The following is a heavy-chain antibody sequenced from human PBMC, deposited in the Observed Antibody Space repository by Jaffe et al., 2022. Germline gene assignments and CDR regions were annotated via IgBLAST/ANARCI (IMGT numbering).Heavy chain of an antibody. CDR1: GFTFSSYS. V-gene: IGHV3-21*01. Sequence: EVQLVESGGGLVKPGGSLRLSCAASGFTFSSYSMNWVRQAPGKGLEWVSSISSSSSYIYYADSVKGRFTISRDNAKNSLYLQMNSLRAEDTAVYYCARDKSILSQFSLSRIAARPGAARALDVWGKGTTVTVSS. J-gene: IGHJ6*04. D-gene: IGHD6-6*01. CDR3: ARDKSILSQFSLSRIAARPGAARALDV. CDR2: ISSSSSYI.